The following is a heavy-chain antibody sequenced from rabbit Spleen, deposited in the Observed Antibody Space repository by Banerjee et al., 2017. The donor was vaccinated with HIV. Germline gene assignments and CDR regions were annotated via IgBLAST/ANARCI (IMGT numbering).Heavy chain of an antibody. J-gene: IGHJ4*01. CDR3: ARNDLTYSGAWDLNL. Sequence: HLKESGGGLVQPGGSLKLSCTASGFTLSSYYMNWVRQAPGKGLEWIGYIDPVFGITYYANWVNGRFSISRENAQNTVFLQMTSLTAADTATYFCARNDLTYSGAWDLNLWGQGTLVTVS. D-gene: IGHD4-1*01. CDR2: IDPVFGIT. CDR1: GFTLSSYY. V-gene: IGHV1S7*01.